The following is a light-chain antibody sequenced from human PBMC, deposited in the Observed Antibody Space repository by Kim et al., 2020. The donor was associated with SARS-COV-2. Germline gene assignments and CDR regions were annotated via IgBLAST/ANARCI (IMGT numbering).Light chain of an antibody. CDR3: IYDNKDPHT. J-gene: IGKJ2*01. CDR2: AAS. V-gene: IGKV1-16*01. CDR1: HDITNY. Sequence: DIQVTQSPSSLSASVGDRVTITCRSSHDITNYLVWIQQKPGEAPRSLIYAASTLRGGVSSRFSGSGSGTEFTLTISYLQPEDFATYYCIYDNKDPHTCGQGTKVDIK.